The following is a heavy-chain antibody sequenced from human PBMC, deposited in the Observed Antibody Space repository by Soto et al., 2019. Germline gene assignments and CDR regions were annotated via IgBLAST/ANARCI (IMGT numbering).Heavy chain of an antibody. D-gene: IGHD4-17*01. J-gene: IGHJ5*02. V-gene: IGHV4-59*01. CDR2: IYYSGST. CDR3: ARVKNTVTTNQENWFDP. Sequence: GPSINNTASWIDRAPGKGLEWIGYIYYSGSTNYNPSLKSRVTISVDTSKNQFSLKLSSVTAADTAVYYCARVKNTVTTNQENWFDPWGQGTLVTVSS. CDR1: GPSINNT.